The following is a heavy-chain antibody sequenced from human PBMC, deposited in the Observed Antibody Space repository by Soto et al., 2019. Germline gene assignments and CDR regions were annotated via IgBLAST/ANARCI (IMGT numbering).Heavy chain of an antibody. D-gene: IGHD2-2*01. CDR2: IYPGDSDT. CDR3: ARLIGKDTVVPAAMIYYYGMDV. CDR1: GYSFTSYW. V-gene: IGHV5-51*01. Sequence: GESLKISCKGSGYSFTSYWIGWVRQMPGKGLEWMGIIYPGDSDTRYSPSFQGQVTISADKSISTAYLQWSSLKASDTAMYYCARLIGKDTVVPAAMIYYYGMDVWGQGTTVTVSS. J-gene: IGHJ6*02.